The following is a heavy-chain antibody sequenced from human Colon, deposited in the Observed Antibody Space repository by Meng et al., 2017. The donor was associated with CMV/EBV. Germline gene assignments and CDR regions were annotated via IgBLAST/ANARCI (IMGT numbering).Heavy chain of an antibody. D-gene: IGHD5-12*01. CDR3: ARDSRGFLDY. V-gene: IGHV4-39*07. CDR2: IYYSGTT. CDR1: GASIFSSSYY. Sequence: SETLSLTCNVSGASIFSSSYYWGWIRQSPGKGLEWIGSIYYSGTTSYNPSLKSRVTISVDKSKTQFSLKLKSVTAADTAIYYCARDSRGFLDYWGQGILVTVSS. J-gene: IGHJ4*02.